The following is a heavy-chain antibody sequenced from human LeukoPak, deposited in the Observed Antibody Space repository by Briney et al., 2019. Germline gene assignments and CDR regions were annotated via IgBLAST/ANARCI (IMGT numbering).Heavy chain of an antibody. V-gene: IGHV4-59*11. Sequence: KSSETLSLTCTVSGSSISSHYWSWIRQPPGKGLEWIGYIYYSGSTNYNPSLKSRVTISVDTSKNQFSLKLSSVTAADTAVYYCARGLLEYSSSSHYYYYYMDVWGKGTTVTVSS. CDR1: GSSISSHY. J-gene: IGHJ6*03. CDR3: ARGLLEYSSSSHYYYYYMDV. CDR2: IYYSGST. D-gene: IGHD6-6*01.